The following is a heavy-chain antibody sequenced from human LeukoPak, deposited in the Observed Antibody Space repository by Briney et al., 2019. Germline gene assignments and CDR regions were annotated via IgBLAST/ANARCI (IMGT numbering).Heavy chain of an antibody. V-gene: IGHV4-30-2*01. CDR3: ARGFKEHLGYCSSTSCSWAFDI. CDR2: IYHSGST. J-gene: IGHJ3*02. Sequence: SETLSLTCTVSGGSISSGGYYWSWIRQPPGKGLEWIGYIYHSGSTYYNPSLKSRVTISVDRSKNQFSLKLSSVTAADTAVYYCARGFKEHLGYCSSTSCSWAFDIWGQGTMVTVSS. D-gene: IGHD2-2*01. CDR1: GGSISSGGYY.